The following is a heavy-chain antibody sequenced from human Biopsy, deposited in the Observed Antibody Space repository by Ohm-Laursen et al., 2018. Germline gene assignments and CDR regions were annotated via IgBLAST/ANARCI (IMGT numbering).Heavy chain of an antibody. J-gene: IGHJ6*02. CDR3: ARTPILIVSAGLVYRHRRHLQGMDV. Sequence: TQTLTLTCTFSGFSLNGSPMCVSWIRQAPGKALEWLARVYWDDYKDYSASLQTKLSISKDTTNDQVVLTVNNVDPADTATYYCARTPILIVSAGLVYRHRRHLQGMDVWGQGIAVTDS. CDR2: VYWDDYK. V-gene: IGHV2-70*11. D-gene: IGHD6-13*01. CDR1: GFSLNGSPMC.